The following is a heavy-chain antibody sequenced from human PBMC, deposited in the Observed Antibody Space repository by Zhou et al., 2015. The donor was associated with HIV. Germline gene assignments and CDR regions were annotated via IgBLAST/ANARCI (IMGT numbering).Heavy chain of an antibody. D-gene: IGHD4/OR15-4a*01. CDR3: ARSYGAPSPWDY. CDR1: GYTFINHP. V-gene: IGHV1-2*02. CDR2: INPNTGDT. Sequence: QVQLVQSGAEMKKPGASVKVSCKAAGYTFINHPINWVRQAPGQGLEWMAWINPNTGDTNFAQRFEGRVTLTRDTSISTAYMELSRLTSDDTAMFFCARSYGAPSPWDYWGQGTLVTVSP. J-gene: IGHJ4*02.